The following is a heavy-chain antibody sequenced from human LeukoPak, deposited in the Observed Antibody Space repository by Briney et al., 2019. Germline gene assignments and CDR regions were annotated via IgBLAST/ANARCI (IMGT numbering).Heavy chain of an antibody. D-gene: IGHD4-17*01. CDR3: ARGVYGDYYFDY. CDR1: RFTFSSYS. Sequence: GGPLRLSCAASRFTFSSYSMNWVRQAPGKGLEWLSYISSDTSTIYYADSVKGRFTISRDNAKNLLYLQVNSLRAEDTALYYCARGVYGDYYFDYWGQGTLVTVSS. V-gene: IGHV3-48*01. CDR2: ISSDTSTI. J-gene: IGHJ4*02.